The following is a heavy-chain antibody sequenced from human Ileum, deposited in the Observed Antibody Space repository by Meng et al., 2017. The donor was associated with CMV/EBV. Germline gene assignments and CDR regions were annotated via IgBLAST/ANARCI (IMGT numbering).Heavy chain of an antibody. D-gene: IGHD2-8*01. J-gene: IGHJ4*02. V-gene: IGHV3-23*03. CDR2: IYGGGSNT. CDR3: TKDPYCTNGACYSDY. Sequence: GGSLRLSCVASGFTFTTSAMSWVRQAPGKGLEWVSGIYGGGSNTYYAKSVKGRFTISRDNSRNLLYLQMNSLRIEDTAVYYCTKDPYCTNGACYSDYWGQGVLVTVSS. CDR1: GFTFTTSA.